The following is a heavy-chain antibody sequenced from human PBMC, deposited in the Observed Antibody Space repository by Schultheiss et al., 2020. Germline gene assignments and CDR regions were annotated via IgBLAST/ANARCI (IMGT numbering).Heavy chain of an antibody. V-gene: IGHV4-34*01. CDR3: ARLYQGYYYDSSGIDY. Sequence: SETLSLTCAVYGGSFSGYYWSWIRQPPGKGLEWIGEINHSGSTNYNPSLKSRVTISVDTSKNQFSLKLSSVTAADTAVYYCARLYQGYYYDSSGIDYWGQGTLVTVSS. CDR2: INHSGST. J-gene: IGHJ4*02. CDR1: GGSFSGYY. D-gene: IGHD3-22*01.